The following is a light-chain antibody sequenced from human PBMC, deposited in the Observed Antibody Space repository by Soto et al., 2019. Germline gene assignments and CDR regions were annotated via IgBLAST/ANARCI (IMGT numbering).Light chain of an antibody. CDR1: ESIARH. CDR3: QQSYSTLSMT. CDR2: AAS. J-gene: IGKJ5*01. V-gene: IGKV1-39*01. Sequence: DIQMTQSPYSLSASVGDRVTITCRASESIARHLNWYQQKPGKAPKLLIYAASSLQNGVPSRFRGGGSGTDFTLTISNLQPEDFATYYCQQSYSTLSMTFGQGTRLEIK.